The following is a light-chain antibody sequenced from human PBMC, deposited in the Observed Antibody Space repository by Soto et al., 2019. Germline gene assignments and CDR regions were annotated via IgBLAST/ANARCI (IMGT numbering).Light chain of an antibody. CDR1: SSNIGANYD. V-gene: IGLV1-40*01. Sequence: QSVLSQPPSVSGARGQRITISCTGSSSNIGANYDVHWYRQVPGTAPKLLMSGDNNRPSGVADRFSGSKSGTSASLAITRLQAEDEADYYCQSYDSSLNRVFGTGTKLTVL. CDR3: QSYDSSLNRV. CDR2: GDN. J-gene: IGLJ1*01.